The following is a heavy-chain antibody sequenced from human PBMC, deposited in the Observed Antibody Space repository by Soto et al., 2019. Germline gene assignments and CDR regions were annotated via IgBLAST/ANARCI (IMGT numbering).Heavy chain of an antibody. Sequence: PSETLSLTCTVSGGSISSYFWSWVRQPPGKGLEWIGYIYYSGSTNYNPSLKSRVTISVDTSKNQLSLKLSSVTAADTAAYYCARDPTPWGQGTLVTVSS. V-gene: IGHV4-59*12. J-gene: IGHJ5*02. CDR1: GGSISSYF. CDR2: IYYSGST. CDR3: ARDPTP.